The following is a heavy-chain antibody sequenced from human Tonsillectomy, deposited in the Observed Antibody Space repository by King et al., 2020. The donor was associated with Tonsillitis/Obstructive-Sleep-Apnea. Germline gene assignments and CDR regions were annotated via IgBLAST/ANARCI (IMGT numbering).Heavy chain of an antibody. CDR1: GFTFSNSD. V-gene: IGHV3-13*04. J-gene: IGHJ2*01. D-gene: IGHD4-17*01. CDR3: ARERRSTVTTDWYFDL. Sequence: VQLVESGGGLVQPVGSLRLSCAASGFTFSNSDMHWVRQTTGNGLEWGSSIGTVVDPYYPHSVKGRFTISRENAKNSLYLQMNSLRAGDTAVYYCARERRSTVTTDWYFDLWGRGTLVTVSS. CDR2: IGTVVDP.